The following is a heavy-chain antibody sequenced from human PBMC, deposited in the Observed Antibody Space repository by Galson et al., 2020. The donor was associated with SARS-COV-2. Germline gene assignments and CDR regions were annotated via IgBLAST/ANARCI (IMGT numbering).Heavy chain of an antibody. V-gene: IGHV4-59*02. CDR1: GGSVSSYL. CDR2: IYHSGST. Sequence: SETLSLTCTVSGGSVSSYLWSWIRQPPGKGLEWIGYIYHSGSTNYNPSLKSRVTISVDTSKNQFSLKLSSVTAADTAVYYCARDYDISGYYFAYWGQGTLVTVSS. CDR3: ARDYDISGYYFAY. D-gene: IGHD3-22*01. J-gene: IGHJ4*02.